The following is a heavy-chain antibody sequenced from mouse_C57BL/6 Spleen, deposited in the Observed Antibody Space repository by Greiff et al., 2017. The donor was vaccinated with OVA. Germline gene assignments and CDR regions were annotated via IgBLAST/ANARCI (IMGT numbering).Heavy chain of an antibody. V-gene: IGHV3-6*01. CDR3: ARKELGLDY. J-gene: IGHJ2*01. D-gene: IGHD4-1*01. CDR1: GYSITSGYY. Sequence: EVQLVESGPGLVKPSQSLSLTCSVTGYSITSGYYWNWIRQFPGNKLEWMGYISYDGSNNYNPSLKNRISITRDTSKNQFFLKLNSVTTEDTATYYCARKELGLDYWGQGTTLTVSS. CDR2: ISYDGSN.